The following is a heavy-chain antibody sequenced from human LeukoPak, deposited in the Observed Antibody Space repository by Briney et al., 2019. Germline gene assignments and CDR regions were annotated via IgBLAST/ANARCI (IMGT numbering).Heavy chain of an antibody. D-gene: IGHD3-22*01. CDR1: GFTFDDYA. CDR3: AKAYYYDSSGYLDY. V-gene: IGHV3-9*01. CDR2: ISWNSGSI. J-gene: IGHJ4*02. Sequence: GRSLRLSCAASGFTFDDYAMHWVRQAPGKGLEWVSGISWNSGSIGYADSVKGRFTISRDNAKNSLNLQMNSLRAEDTALYYCAKAYYYDSSGYLDYWGQGTLVTVSS.